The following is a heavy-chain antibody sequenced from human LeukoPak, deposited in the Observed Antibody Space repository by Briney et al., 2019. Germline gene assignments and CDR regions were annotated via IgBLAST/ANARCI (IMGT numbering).Heavy chain of an antibody. CDR2: INPYSGNT. V-gene: IGHV1-18*04. D-gene: IGHD1-26*01. CDR1: GFTFTSYG. J-gene: IGHJ6*03. Sequence: ASVTVSCKASGFTFTSYGISWVRQAPGQGLEWVGWINPYSGNTNYAQKLQDRVTMTTDTSTSTAYMELRSLRSDDTAVYYCARLGSPIYYYYIDVWGKGTTVTVSS. CDR3: ARLGSPIYYYYIDV.